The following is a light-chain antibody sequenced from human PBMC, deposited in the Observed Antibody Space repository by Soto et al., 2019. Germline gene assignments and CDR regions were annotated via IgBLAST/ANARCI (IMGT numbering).Light chain of an antibody. CDR2: GAS. Sequence: SLFAREQENESCRASQSVTTNMAWYQQKPGQAPRLLIYGASTRATGIPARFSGSGYETEFTLTISSLQSEDCALYYCQEYNSWPLSFGGRAMVDIK. J-gene: IGKJ4*01. CDR1: QSVTTN. CDR3: QEYNSWPLS. V-gene: IGKV3-15*01.